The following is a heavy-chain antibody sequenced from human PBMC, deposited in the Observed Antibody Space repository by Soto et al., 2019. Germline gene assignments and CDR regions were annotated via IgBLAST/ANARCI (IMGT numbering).Heavy chain of an antibody. CDR2: ISGSGGST. CDR1: GFTFSSYA. J-gene: IGHJ5*02. V-gene: IGHV3-23*01. D-gene: IGHD3-3*01. CDR3: LSTAHLDIEWYYDFWSGYKNWFDP. Sequence: GGSLRLSCAASGFTFSSYAMSWVRQAPGKGLEWVSAISGSGGSTYYADSVKGRFTISRDNSKNTLYLQMNSLRAEDTDVYYCLSTAHLDIEWYYDFWSGYKNWFDPWGQGTLVTVSS.